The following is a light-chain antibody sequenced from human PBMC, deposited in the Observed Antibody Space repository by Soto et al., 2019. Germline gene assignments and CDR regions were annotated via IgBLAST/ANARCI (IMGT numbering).Light chain of an antibody. J-gene: IGKJ1*01. CDR1: QTVSSK. CDR3: QHYNSYSEA. CDR2: DTS. V-gene: IGKV3-11*01. Sequence: EIVLTQSPVTLSSSPGERATLSCRASQTVSSKLAWYQHKPGQAPRLLIYDTSNRATGIPARFSGSGSGTDFTLTISSLEPEDFATYYCQHYNSYSEAFGQGTKVDIK.